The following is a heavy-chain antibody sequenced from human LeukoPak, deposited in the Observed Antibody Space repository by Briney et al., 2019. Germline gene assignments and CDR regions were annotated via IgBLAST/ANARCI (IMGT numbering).Heavy chain of an antibody. D-gene: IGHD6-19*01. CDR2: IYYSGST. V-gene: IGHV4-59*01. J-gene: IGHJ3*02. Sequence: SETLSLTCTVSGGSISSYYWSWIRQPPEKGLEWIGYIYYSGSTNYNPSLKSRVTISVDTSKNQFSLKLSSVTAADTAVYYCARDRGWRDAFDIWGQGTMVTVSS. CDR3: ARDRGWRDAFDI. CDR1: GGSISSYY.